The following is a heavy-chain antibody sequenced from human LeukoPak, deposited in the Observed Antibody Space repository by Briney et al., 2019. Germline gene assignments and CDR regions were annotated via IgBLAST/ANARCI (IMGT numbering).Heavy chain of an antibody. Sequence: GGSLRLSCAASGFTFSTFWMTWVRQAPGKGLEWVANIKPNGSEKSYVDSVKGRFTVSRDNAKNSLYLHMNSLRAEGTALYYCTRNTVAAAGDDWGQGTLVTVSS. J-gene: IGHJ4*02. D-gene: IGHD6-13*01. V-gene: IGHV3-7*01. CDR3: TRNTVAAAGDD. CDR1: GFTFSTFW. CDR2: IKPNGSEK.